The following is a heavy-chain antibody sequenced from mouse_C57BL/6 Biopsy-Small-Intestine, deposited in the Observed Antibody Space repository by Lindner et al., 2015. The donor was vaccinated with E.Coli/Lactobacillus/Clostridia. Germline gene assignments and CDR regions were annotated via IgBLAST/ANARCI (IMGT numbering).Heavy chain of an antibody. V-gene: IGHV1-82*01. CDR3: ARRNSNYDAMDV. D-gene: IGHD2-5*01. Sequence: VQLQESGPELVKPGASVKISCKASGYAFSSSWMNWVKQRPGKGLEWIGRIYPGDGDTNYNGKFKGKATLTADKSSSTAYMQLSSLTSEDSAVYFCARRNSNYDAMDVLGSRNLSHRLL. J-gene: IGHJ4*01. CDR2: IYPGDGDT. CDR1: GYAFSSSW.